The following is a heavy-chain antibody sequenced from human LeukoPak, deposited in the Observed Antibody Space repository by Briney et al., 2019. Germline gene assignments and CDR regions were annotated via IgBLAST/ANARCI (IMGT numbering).Heavy chain of an antibody. CDR3: ARGLWCGDLRNPYLDY. CDR2: ISVSNGDT. CDR1: GYIFNNYG. D-gene: IGHD3-10*01. V-gene: IGHV1-18*01. J-gene: IGHJ4*02. Sequence: ASVKVSCKASGYIFNNYGINWVRQAPGQGPEWMGWISVSNGDTEYAEKFQGRVTMTTDTSTSTAYMELRSLRSDDTAIYFCARGLWCGDLRNPYLDYWGQGTLVTVSS.